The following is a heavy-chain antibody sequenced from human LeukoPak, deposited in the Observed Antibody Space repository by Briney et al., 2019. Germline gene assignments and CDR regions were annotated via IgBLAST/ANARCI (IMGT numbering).Heavy chain of an antibody. V-gene: IGHV4-39*01. CDR3: ASSVYYYDSSGYYYKRDAFDI. D-gene: IGHD3-22*01. CDR2: IYYSGST. CDR1: GGSISSSSYY. Sequence: PSETLSLTCTVSGGSISSSSYYWGWIRQPPGKGLEWIGSIYYSGSTYYNPSLKSRVTISVDTSKNQFSLKLSSVTAADTAVYYCASSVYYYDSSGYYYKRDAFDIWGQGTMVTVSS. J-gene: IGHJ3*02.